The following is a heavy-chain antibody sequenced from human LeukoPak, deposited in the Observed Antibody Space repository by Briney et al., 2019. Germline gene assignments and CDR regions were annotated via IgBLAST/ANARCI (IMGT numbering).Heavy chain of an antibody. J-gene: IGHJ6*02. CDR2: ISSSGSTI. Sequence: GGSLRLSCAASGFTFSSYEMNWVRQAPGKGREWDSYISSSGSTIYYADSVKGRFTISRDNAKNSLYLQMNSLRAEDTAVYYCARDPTVTANYYYYGMDVWGQGTTVTVSS. CDR1: GFTFSSYE. V-gene: IGHV3-48*03. CDR3: ARDPTVTANYYYYGMDV. D-gene: IGHD4-17*01.